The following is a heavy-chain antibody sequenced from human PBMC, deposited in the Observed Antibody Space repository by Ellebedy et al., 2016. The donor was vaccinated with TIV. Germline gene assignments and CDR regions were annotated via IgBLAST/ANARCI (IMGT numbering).Heavy chain of an antibody. CDR2: VYNSGNA. CDR3: ARGLYSGRYHYFDY. V-gene: IGHV4-59*01. CDR1: GDSINRYY. J-gene: IGHJ4*02. D-gene: IGHD1-26*01. Sequence: MPSETLSLTCTVSGDSINRYYWSWIRQPPGKGLEWIGYVYNSGNADYNPSLKSRVTISVDTSRNQFSLILKSVTAADTAVYYCARGLYSGRYHYFDYWGQGTLVTDSS.